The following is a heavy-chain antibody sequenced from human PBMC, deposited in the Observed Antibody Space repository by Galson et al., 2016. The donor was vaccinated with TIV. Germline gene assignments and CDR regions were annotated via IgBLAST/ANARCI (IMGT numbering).Heavy chain of an antibody. CDR1: GYNFTNYW. J-gene: IGHJ4*02. CDR3: ARPHYGDGDY. D-gene: IGHD4-17*01. CDR2: IDPEDSYT. V-gene: IGHV5-10-1*01. Sequence: QSGAEVKKPGESLRISCKTSGYNFTNYWIIWVRQMPGRGLEWVGRIDPEDSYTEYSPSFQGHVTISTDKSIGTSYLQWSSLKASDTAIYYRARPHYGDGDYWGLGTLVTVSS.